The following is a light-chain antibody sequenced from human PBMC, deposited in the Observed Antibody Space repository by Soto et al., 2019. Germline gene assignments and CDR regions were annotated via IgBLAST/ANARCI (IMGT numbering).Light chain of an antibody. J-gene: IGKJ1*01. CDR1: QSVTSTY. CDR2: GAS. V-gene: IGKV3-20*01. CDR3: QQYGSSPLT. Sequence: EIVLTQSPGTLSLSPGERATLSCRASQSVTSTYLAWYQQKPGQPPRLLIYGASSRATGIPDRFSGSGSVTDFSLTISRLAPEDLAVYYCQQYGSSPLTVGQGTKVEIK.